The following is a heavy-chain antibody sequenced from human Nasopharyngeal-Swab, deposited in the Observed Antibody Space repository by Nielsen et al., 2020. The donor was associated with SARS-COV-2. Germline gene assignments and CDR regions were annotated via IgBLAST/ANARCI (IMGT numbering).Heavy chain of an antibody. CDR3: ARDFPFGGDVVY. Sequence: GGSLRLSCAASGFTFSSYGMHWVRQAPGKGLEWVAVIWYDGSNKYYADSVKGRFTISRDNSKNTLYLQMNSLRAEDTAVYYCARDFPFGGDVVYWDQGTLVTVSS. V-gene: IGHV3-33*01. J-gene: IGHJ4*02. CDR1: GFTFSSYG. D-gene: IGHD3-10*01. CDR2: IWYDGSNK.